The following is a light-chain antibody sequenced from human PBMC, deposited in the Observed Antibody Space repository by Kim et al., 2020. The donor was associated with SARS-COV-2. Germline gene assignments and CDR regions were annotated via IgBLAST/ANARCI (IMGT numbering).Light chain of an antibody. V-gene: IGLV3-21*04. Sequence: PEKTARITCERNNIGNKMVHSYHQKPGQAAVLLMYYDSDRPSGTPERFSGSDSVNTATLTSSRVEAGDEADYYGQVWDSSRDHPVFGGGTQRTVL. CDR1: NIGNKM. CDR2: YDS. CDR3: QVWDSSRDHPV. J-gene: IGLJ3*02.